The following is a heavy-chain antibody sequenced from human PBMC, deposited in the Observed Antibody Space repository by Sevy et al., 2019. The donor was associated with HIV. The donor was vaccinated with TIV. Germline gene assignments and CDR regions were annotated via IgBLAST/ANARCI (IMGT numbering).Heavy chain of an antibody. CDR3: ALERLSSDVAEYFQN. V-gene: IGHV3-30-3*01. CDR2: ISFDGSNK. J-gene: IGHJ1*01. CDR1: GFTFTLYS. Sequence: GGSLRLSCAASGFTFTLYSMHWVRQAPGKGLEWVATISFDGSNKHYADSVKGRFTISRDNSQNSLYLQMNSLRTEDTAVYYCALERLSSDVAEYFQNWGQSTLVTVSS. D-gene: IGHD1-1*01.